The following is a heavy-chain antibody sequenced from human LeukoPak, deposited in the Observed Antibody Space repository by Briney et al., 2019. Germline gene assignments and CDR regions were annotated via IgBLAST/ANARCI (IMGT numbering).Heavy chain of an antibody. CDR1: GFTFSSYA. Sequence: GSLRLSCAASGFTFSSYAMSWVRQAPGKGLEWVSAISGSGGSTYYADSVKGRFTISRDNSKNTLYLQMNSLRAEDTAVYYCAKDYRRYCSSTSCQPFDYWGQGTLVTVSS. CDR2: ISGSGGST. CDR3: AKDYRRYCSSTSCQPFDY. V-gene: IGHV3-23*01. D-gene: IGHD2-2*01. J-gene: IGHJ4*02.